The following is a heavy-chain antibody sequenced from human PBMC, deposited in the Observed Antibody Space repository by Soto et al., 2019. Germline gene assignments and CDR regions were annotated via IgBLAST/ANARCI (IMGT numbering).Heavy chain of an antibody. CDR2: ISGSGGST. V-gene: IGHV3-23*01. CDR1: GFTFSSYA. CDR3: AKWGRGELLWSYFDY. Sequence: EVQLLESGGGLVQPGGSLRLSCAASGFTFSSYAMSWVRQAPGKGLEWVSAISGSGGSTYYADSVKGRFTISRDNSKNALYLQMNSLRAEDTAVYYCAKWGRGELLWSYFDYWGQGTLVTVSS. D-gene: IGHD3-10*01. J-gene: IGHJ4*02.